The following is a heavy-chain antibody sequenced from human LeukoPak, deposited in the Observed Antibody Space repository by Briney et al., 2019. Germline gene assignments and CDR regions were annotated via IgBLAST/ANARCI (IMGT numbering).Heavy chain of an antibody. CDR3: ARGEYSYGYAGFPDY. Sequence: GASVKVSCKASGYTFTSYDINWVRRATGQGLEWMGWMNPNSGNTGYAQKFQGRVTMTRNTSISTAYMELSSLRSEDTAVYYCARGEYSYGYAGFPDYWGQGTLVTVSS. V-gene: IGHV1-8*01. J-gene: IGHJ4*02. CDR1: GYTFTSYD. D-gene: IGHD5-18*01. CDR2: MNPNSGNT.